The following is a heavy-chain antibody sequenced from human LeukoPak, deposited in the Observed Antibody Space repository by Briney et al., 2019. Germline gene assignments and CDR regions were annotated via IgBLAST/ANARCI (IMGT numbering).Heavy chain of an antibody. D-gene: IGHD2/OR15-2a*01. CDR3: ARELKVGNTGYYFDY. CDR1: SGSISDYY. CDR2: IYYSGST. V-gene: IGHV4-59*01. J-gene: IGHJ4*02. Sequence: KASETLSLTCTASSGSISDYYWSWIRQPPGKGLEWIGYIYYSGSTNYNPSLKSRVTILVDMSKNQFSLKMSSVTAADTAVYYCARELKVGNTGYYFDYWGQGTLLTVSS.